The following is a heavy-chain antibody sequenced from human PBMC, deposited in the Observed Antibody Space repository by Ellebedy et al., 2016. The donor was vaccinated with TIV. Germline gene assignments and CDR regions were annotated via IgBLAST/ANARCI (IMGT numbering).Heavy chain of an antibody. Sequence: ASVKVSXXASGYTFTSYYMHWVRQAPGQGLEWMGIINPSGGSTSYAQKFQGRVTMTRDTSTSTVYMELSSLRSEDTAVYYCAREGGRDCGGDCYSDAFDIWGQGTMVTVSS. CDR3: AREGGRDCGGDCYSDAFDI. D-gene: IGHD2-21*01. V-gene: IGHV1-46*01. CDR1: GYTFTSYY. CDR2: INPSGGST. J-gene: IGHJ3*02.